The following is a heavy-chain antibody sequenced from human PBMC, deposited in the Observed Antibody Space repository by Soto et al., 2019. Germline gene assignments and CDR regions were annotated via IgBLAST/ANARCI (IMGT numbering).Heavy chain of an antibody. V-gene: IGHV2-5*02. Sequence: QITLKESGPTVVKPTQTLTMTCTLSGFSLKTPGVGVGWIRQPPGKALEWLAVISWDDDKRYSESLKTRIIISNDFSINVVRLTMTNVDPVDSGTYFCARRNCSTDDCFHFDYWGQGTLVTVSS. D-gene: IGHD2-21*01. J-gene: IGHJ4*01. CDR2: ISWDDDK. CDR1: GFSLKTPGVG. CDR3: ARRNCSTDDCFHFDY.